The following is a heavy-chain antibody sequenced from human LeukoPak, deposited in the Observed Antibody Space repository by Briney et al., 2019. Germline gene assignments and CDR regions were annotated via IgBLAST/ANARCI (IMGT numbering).Heavy chain of an antibody. CDR3: ARVQRYYGSGSYYFDY. CDR1: GYSISSDYY. D-gene: IGHD3-10*01. Sequence: PSETLSLTCAVSGYSISSDYYWGWIRQPPGKGLEWIGSIYQSGSTHYNPSLKSRVTISVDTSKNQFSLKLSSVTAADTAVYYCARVQRYYGSGSYYFDYWGQGTLVTVSS. V-gene: IGHV4-38-2*01. J-gene: IGHJ4*02. CDR2: IYQSGST.